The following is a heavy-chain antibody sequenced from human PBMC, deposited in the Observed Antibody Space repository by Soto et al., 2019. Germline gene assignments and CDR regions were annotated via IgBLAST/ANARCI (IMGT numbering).Heavy chain of an antibody. CDR2: ISKDGSVN. CDR3: ARSRSGAVLASFGY. V-gene: IGHV3-30-3*01. CDR1: GFVFSRYA. D-gene: IGHD3-3*01. J-gene: IGHJ1*01. Sequence: QVQLVESGGRVVQPGGSLRLSCAASGFVFSRYAIHWVRQAPGKGLEWVAVISKDGSVNYYADSVRGRFSISRDKSKNTVYLEMNELRGDDTAIFYCARSRSGAVLASFGYWGQGTLVTVSS.